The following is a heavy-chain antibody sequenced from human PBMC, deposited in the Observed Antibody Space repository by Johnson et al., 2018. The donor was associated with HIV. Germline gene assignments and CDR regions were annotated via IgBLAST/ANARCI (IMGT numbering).Heavy chain of an antibody. Sequence: VQLVESGGGVVQPRGSLRLSCAASGFTFRDYGMHWVRQAPGKGLEWVAFIQYDGSNKYYADSVRGRFTISRDNSKNTLYLQMNSLRAEDTAAYYCAKSWHSGSLYDAFDIWGQGTMVIVSS. V-gene: IGHV3-30*02. CDR3: AKSWHSGSLYDAFDI. CDR2: IQYDGSNK. D-gene: IGHD1-26*01. J-gene: IGHJ3*02. CDR1: GFTFRDYG.